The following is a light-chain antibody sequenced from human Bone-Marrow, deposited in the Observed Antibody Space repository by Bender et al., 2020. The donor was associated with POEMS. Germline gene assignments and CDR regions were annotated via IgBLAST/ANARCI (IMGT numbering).Light chain of an antibody. CDR1: SSNIGNNH. V-gene: IGLV1-47*01. CDR3: ATWDDTLSGPV. Sequence: QSVLTQPPSASGTPGQRVTISCSGGSSNIGNNHVYWYQHIPGTAPKVVIYTRNRRASGVPDRFSGSKSGTSASLVISGLRSDDEAVYICATWDDTLSGPVFGGGTELTVL. J-gene: IGLJ2*01. CDR2: TRN.